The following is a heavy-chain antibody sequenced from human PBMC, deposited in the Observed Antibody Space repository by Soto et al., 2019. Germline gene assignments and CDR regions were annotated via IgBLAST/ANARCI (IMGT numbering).Heavy chain of an antibody. Sequence: QVQLVQSVAEVKKPWSSVKVSCKASGGTFSSYAISWVRQAPGQGLEWMGGIIPIFGTANYAQKFQGRVTITADESTSTAYMELSSLRAEDTAVYYCARMGGSGSYAGDFDYWGQGTLVTVSS. CDR3: ARMGGSGSYAGDFDY. CDR2: IIPIFGTA. CDR1: GGTFSSYA. D-gene: IGHD3-10*01. J-gene: IGHJ4*02. V-gene: IGHV1-69*01.